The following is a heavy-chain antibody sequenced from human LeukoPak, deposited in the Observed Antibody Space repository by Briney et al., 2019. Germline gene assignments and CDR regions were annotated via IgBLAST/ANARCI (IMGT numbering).Heavy chain of an antibody. J-gene: IGHJ6*03. CDR1: GGSISSYY. Sequence: TSETLSLTCTGSGGSISSYYWSWIRQPPGKGLEWIGYISDTGNTNYNPSLKSRVTTSVDTSKDQFSLKLSSATAADTAVYSCARGVTMVQGYYYYMDVWGKGTTVTVSS. CDR2: ISDTGNT. D-gene: IGHD3-10*01. V-gene: IGHV4-59*01. CDR3: ARGVTMVQGYYYYMDV.